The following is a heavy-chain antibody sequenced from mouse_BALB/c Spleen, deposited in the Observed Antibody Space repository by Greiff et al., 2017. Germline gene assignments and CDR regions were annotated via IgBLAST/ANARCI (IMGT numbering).Heavy chain of an antibody. CDR1: GYTFTSYY. V-gene: IGHV1S81*02. D-gene: IGHD1-1*01. Sequence: QVQLQQPGAELVKPGASVKLSCKASGYTFTSYYMYWVKQRPGQGLEWIGGINPSNGGTNFNEKFKSKATLTVDKSSSTAYMQLSSLTSEDSAVYCCTRESNYYGSSRAYWGQGTLVTVSA. J-gene: IGHJ3*01. CDR2: INPSNGGT. CDR3: TRESNYYGSSRAY.